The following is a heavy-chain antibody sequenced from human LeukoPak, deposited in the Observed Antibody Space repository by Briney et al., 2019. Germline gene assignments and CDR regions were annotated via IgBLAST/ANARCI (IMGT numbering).Heavy chain of an antibody. D-gene: IGHD6-13*01. CDR2: VYFSGST. Sequence: SETLSLTCTVSGGSISTYYWSWIRQPPGKGLEWIGYVYFSGSTNYNPSLKIRVTISVDTSRNQFSLKLGSVTAADTAVYYCARHPSSTWNFFDYWGQGTLVTVSS. V-gene: IGHV4-59*08. J-gene: IGHJ4*02. CDR3: ARHPSSTWNFFDY. CDR1: GGSISTYY.